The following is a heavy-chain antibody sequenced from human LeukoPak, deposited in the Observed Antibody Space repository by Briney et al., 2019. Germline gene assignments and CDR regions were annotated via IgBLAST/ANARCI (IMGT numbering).Heavy chain of an antibody. D-gene: IGHD6-19*01. J-gene: IGHJ5*01. V-gene: IGHV4-39*07. CDR3: ARLKQEQWQIHWFDS. Sequence: SETLSLTCTVSGGSISNTIYYWGWIRQPPGKGLQWIGSIFYSGSTYYNPSLKSRVTISVDTSTNQFSLKLSSVTAADTAVYYCARLKQEQWQIHWFDSWGQGTLVTVSS. CDR1: GGSISNTIYY. CDR2: IFYSGST.